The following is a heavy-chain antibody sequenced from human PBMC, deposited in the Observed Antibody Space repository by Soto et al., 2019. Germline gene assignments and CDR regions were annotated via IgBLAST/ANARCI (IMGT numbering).Heavy chain of an antibody. V-gene: IGHV3-23*01. CDR3: AKDFGGSPLNWFDP. J-gene: IGHJ5*02. CDR1: EFTFSLYV. CDR2: ISGSGAST. Sequence: PGGSLRLSCVGSEFTFSLYVIGWVRQAPGKGPEWVSFISGSGASTYYADSVKGRFTISRDNSKNTLYLQMNSLRAEYTAVYYCAKDFGGSPLNWFDPWGQGTLVTVSS. D-gene: IGHD1-26*01.